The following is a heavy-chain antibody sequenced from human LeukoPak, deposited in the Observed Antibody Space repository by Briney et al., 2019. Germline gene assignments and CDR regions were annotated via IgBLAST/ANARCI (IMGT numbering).Heavy chain of an antibody. CDR2: INQDGSEK. CDR3: VRYCSTATCYVHFDY. D-gene: IGHD2-2*01. J-gene: IGHJ4*02. CDR1: GFTFSRYW. V-gene: IGHV3-7*03. Sequence: SGGSLRLSCAASGFTFSRYWMSWVRQAPGKGLELVANINQDGSEKYYVDSVKGRFTISRDNAKNSLYLQMNSLRAEDTAVYYCVRYCSTATCYVHFDYWGQGALVTVSS.